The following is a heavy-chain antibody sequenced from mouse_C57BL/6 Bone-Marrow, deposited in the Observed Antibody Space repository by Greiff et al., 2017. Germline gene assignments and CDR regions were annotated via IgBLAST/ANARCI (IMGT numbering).Heavy chain of an antibody. CDR2: INPNYGTT. J-gene: IGHJ3*01. Sequence: EVQLQQSGPELVKPGASVKISCKASGYSFTDYNMNWVKQSNGKSLEWIGVINPNYGTTSYNQKFKGKATLTVDQYSSTAYLQLNSLTSDATAVYYGSMPPWFAYWGQGTLVTVSA. CDR3: SMPPWFAY. V-gene: IGHV1-39*01. CDR1: GYSFTDYN.